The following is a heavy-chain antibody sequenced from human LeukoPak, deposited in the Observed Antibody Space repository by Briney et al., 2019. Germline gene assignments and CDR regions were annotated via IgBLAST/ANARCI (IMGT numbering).Heavy chain of an antibody. J-gene: IGHJ4*02. D-gene: IGHD1-26*01. Sequence: GRSLRLSCAASGFTYSSYAMHWVRQDPGKGLEWVAVISYDGSNKYYADSVKGRFTISRDNSKNTLYLQMNSLRAEDTAVYYCARVGEGAAKDWGQGTLVTVSP. CDR1: GFTYSSYA. CDR2: ISYDGSNK. CDR3: ARVGEGAAKD. V-gene: IGHV3-30-3*01.